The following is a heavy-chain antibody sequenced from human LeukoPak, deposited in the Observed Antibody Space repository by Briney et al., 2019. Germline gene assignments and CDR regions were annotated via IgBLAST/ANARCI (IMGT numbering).Heavy chain of an antibody. CDR3: ARNTAALSHTTI. V-gene: IGHV4-59*08. J-gene: IGHJ4*02. Sequence: SETLSLTCTVPGGSLSSSYWSWIRQPPGKGLEWIGYIYYSGSTNYQPSLKSRVTISVDTSKNQFALKLSSVTAADTAVYYCARNTAALSHTTIWGQGTLVTVFS. CDR2: IYYSGST. D-gene: IGHD6-13*01. CDR1: GGSLSSSY.